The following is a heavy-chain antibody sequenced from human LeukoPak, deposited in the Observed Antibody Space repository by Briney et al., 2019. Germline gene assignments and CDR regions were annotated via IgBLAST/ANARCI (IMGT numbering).Heavy chain of an antibody. D-gene: IGHD3-10*01. CDR1: GFTFSSYA. J-gene: IGHJ4*02. Sequence: GRSLRLSCAASGFTFSSYAMHWVRQAPGKGLEWVAGIWSDGSNKYYADSVKGRFTVSRDNSKNTLYLQMNSLRAEDTAVYYCARDFDYGSHYFDYWGQGTLVTVSS. V-gene: IGHV3-33*08. CDR2: IWSDGSNK. CDR3: ARDFDYGSHYFDY.